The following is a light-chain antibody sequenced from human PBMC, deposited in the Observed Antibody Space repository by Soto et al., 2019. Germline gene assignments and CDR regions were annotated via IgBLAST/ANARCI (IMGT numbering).Light chain of an antibody. CDR2: GAS. J-gene: IGKJ1*01. V-gene: IGKV3-20*01. CDR3: QQYGSSPLT. Sequence: EVGLTQSPGTLSFSPGERATLSCRASRSVTSSSLAWFQQKPGQAPRLLIYGASSRAAGIPDRFSGSGSGTDFTLTISRLEPEDFAVYYCQQYGSSPLTVGQGTKVEMK. CDR1: RSVTSSS.